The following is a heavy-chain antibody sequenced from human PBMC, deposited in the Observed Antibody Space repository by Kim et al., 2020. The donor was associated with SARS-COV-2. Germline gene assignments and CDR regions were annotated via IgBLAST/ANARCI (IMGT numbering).Heavy chain of an antibody. V-gene: IGHV1-69*13. CDR2: IIPIFGTA. Sequence: SVKVSCKASGGTFSSYAISWVRQAPGQGLEWMGGIIPIFGTANYAQKFQGRVTITADESTSTAYMELSSLRSEDTAVYYCARDRNTMVRGVTIEGLDYGMDVWGQGTTVTVSS. CDR1: GGTFSSYA. D-gene: IGHD3-10*01. J-gene: IGHJ6*02. CDR3: ARDRNTMVRGVTIEGLDYGMDV.